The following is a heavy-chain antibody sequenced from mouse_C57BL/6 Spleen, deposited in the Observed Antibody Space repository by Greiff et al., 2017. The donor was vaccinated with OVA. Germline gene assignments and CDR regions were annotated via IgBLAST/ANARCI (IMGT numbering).Heavy chain of an antibody. J-gene: IGHJ4*01. CDR1: GYTFTDYE. V-gene: IGHV1-15*01. CDR3: TNYYGSSLYYAMDY. CDR2: IDPETGGT. D-gene: IGHD1-1*01. Sequence: QVQLQQSGAELVRPGASVTLSCKASGYTFTDYEMHWVKQTPVHGLEWIGAIDPETGGTAYNQKFKGKAILTADKSSSTAYMERRSLTSEDSAVYYCTNYYGSSLYYAMDYWGQGTSVTVSS.